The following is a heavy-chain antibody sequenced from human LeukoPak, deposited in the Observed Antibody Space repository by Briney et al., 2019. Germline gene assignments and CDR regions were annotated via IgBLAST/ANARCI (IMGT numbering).Heavy chain of an antibody. CDR2: INHSGST. D-gene: IGHD6-13*01. Sequence: PSETLSLTCSVSGYSISSGYYWDWIRQPPGKGLEWIGEINHSGSTNYNPSLKSRVTISVDTSKNQFSLKLSSVTAADTAVYYCARGPPSRIAAAGTYRSTRRGWFDPWGQGTLVTVSS. CDR1: GYSISSGYY. J-gene: IGHJ5*02. V-gene: IGHV4-38-2*02. CDR3: ARGPPSRIAAAGTYRSTRRGWFDP.